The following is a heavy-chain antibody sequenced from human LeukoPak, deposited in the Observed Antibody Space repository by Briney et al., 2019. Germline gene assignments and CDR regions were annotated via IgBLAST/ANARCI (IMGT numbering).Heavy chain of an antibody. Sequence: SSETLSLTCTVSGGSISSSSYYWGWIRQPPGKGLEWIGSIYYSGSTYYNPSLKSRVTISVDTSKNQFSLKLSSVTAADTAVYYCARVAWFLQYFDYWGQGTLVTVSS. CDR1: GGSISSSSYY. V-gene: IGHV4-39*07. J-gene: IGHJ4*02. CDR2: IYYSGST. CDR3: ARVAWFLQYFDY. D-gene: IGHD3-10*01.